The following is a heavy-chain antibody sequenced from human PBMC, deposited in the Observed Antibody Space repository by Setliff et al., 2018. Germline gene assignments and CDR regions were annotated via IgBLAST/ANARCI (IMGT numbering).Heavy chain of an antibody. J-gene: IGHJ4*02. D-gene: IGHD3-22*01. CDR3: ARVRDYYDSSGYTDY. V-gene: IGHV4-39*07. Sequence: PSETLSLTCTVSGGSISSSSYYWGWIRQPPGKGLEWIGSIYYSGSTYYNPSLKSRVTISVDTSKNHFSLKLSSVTAADTAVYYCARVRDYYDSSGYTDYWGQGTLVTVSS. CDR2: IYYSGST. CDR1: GGSISSSSYY.